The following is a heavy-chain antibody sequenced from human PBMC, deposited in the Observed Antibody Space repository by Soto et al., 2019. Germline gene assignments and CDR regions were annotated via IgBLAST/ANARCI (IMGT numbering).Heavy chain of an antibody. V-gene: IGHV3-53*02. Sequence: EVQLVETGGGLIQPGGSLRLSCAASGFTVSSNYMSWVRQAPGKGLEWVSVIYSGGSTYYADSVKGRFTISRDNSKNTLYLQMNSLRAEDTAVYYCASNGEGSSYYYDSSGYPDAFDIWGQGTMVTVSS. CDR2: IYSGGST. CDR1: GFTVSSNY. D-gene: IGHD3-22*01. CDR3: ASNGEGSSYYYDSSGYPDAFDI. J-gene: IGHJ3*02.